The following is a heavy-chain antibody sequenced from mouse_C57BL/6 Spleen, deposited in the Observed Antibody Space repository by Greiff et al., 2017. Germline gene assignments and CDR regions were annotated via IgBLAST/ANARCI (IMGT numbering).Heavy chain of an antibody. D-gene: IGHD2-2*01. CDR2: IYPGDGDT. Sequence: QVQLQESGPELVKPGASVKISCKASGYAFSSSWMNWVKQRPGKGLEWIGRIYPGDGDTNYDGKFKGKATLTADKSSSTAYMQLSSLTSEDSAVYFCAAGGVTPYYFDYWGQGTTLTVSS. CDR1: GYAFSSSW. V-gene: IGHV1-82*01. J-gene: IGHJ2*01. CDR3: AAGGVTPYYFDY.